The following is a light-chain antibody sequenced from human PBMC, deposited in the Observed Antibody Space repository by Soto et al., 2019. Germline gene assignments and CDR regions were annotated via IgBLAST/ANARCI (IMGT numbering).Light chain of an antibody. CDR2: DPS. Sequence: EIALTQSPATLSLSPGERSTLSCRASQSVSSYIAWYQQKPGQAPRLPIYDPSNRATGIPARASGSGAGTDIPLTIRSLEPEDFAVYYCQQRSNWPIAFGQGTRLEIK. V-gene: IGKV3-11*01. CDR3: QQRSNWPIA. J-gene: IGKJ5*01. CDR1: QSVSSY.